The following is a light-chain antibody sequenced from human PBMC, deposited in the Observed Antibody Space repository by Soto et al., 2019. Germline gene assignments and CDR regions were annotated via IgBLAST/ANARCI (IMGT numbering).Light chain of an antibody. Sequence: EIGLTQSPGTMSLSTGERATLSCRASQSVSSSYLAWYQQKPGQDPRLLIYGASSRATGIPDRFSGSGSGTDFTLTISRLEPEDFAVYYFQQYGSSPVTFGQGTKVAIK. CDR2: GAS. V-gene: IGKV3-20*01. CDR1: QSVSSSY. CDR3: QQYGSSPVT. J-gene: IGKJ1*01.